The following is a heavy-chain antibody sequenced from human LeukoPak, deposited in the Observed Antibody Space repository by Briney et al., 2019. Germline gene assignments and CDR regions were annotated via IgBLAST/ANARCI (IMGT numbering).Heavy chain of an antibody. CDR3: ARRGGLGSGLYYYGMDV. Sequence: ASVKVSCKASGYTFNIYAMHWVRQAPGQRLEWMGWINAGNGNTRYSRKFHDRVTITRDTSASTTYMELSSLRSEDTAVYYCARRGGLGSGLYYYGMDVWGKGTTVTVSS. CDR2: INAGNGNT. CDR1: GYTFNIYA. D-gene: IGHD3-10*01. J-gene: IGHJ6*04. V-gene: IGHV1-3*01.